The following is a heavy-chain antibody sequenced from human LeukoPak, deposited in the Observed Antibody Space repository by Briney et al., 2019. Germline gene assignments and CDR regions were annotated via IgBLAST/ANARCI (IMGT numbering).Heavy chain of an antibody. V-gene: IGHV1-8*01. J-gene: IGHJ6*03. CDR3: ERSRTPPIRITMVRGVNYYFYIDV. D-gene: IGHD3-10*01. CDR1: GYTFTSYD. Sequence: ASVKVSCKASGYTFTSYDINWVRQATGQGLEWMGWMNPNSGNTGYAQKFQGRVTMTRNTSISTADMERSSLRSADTSVYYCERSRTPPIRITMVRGVNYYFYIDVWGKGTTVTVSS. CDR2: MNPNSGNT.